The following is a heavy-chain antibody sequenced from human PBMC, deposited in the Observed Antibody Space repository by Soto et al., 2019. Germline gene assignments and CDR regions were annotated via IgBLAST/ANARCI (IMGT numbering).Heavy chain of an antibody. D-gene: IGHD3-22*01. J-gene: IGHJ3*02. CDR3: LNPETQYYYDSSGYYGAFDI. Sequence: GGSLRHSCSTSKFTSSSNAKPWNLQASARSPDHLQAINFIGGSTYDAVSVKGRFTISRDNSKNTLYLQMSSLRAEDTDVYYCLNPETQYYYDSSGYYGAFDIWGQGTMVTVSS. CDR1: KFTSSSNA. V-gene: IGHV3-64D*06. CDR2: INFIGGST.